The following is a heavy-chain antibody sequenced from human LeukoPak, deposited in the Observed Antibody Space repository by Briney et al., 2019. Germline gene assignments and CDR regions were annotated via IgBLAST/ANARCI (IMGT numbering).Heavy chain of an antibody. D-gene: IGHD3-10*01. CDR3: ARSYYYGSGSYYNFIAY. CDR1: GFTFSSYA. V-gene: IGHV3-30*04. Sequence: GGSLRLSCAASGFTFSSYAMHWVRQAPGKGLEWVAVISYDGSNKYYADSVKGRFTISRDNSKNTLYLQMNSLRAEDTAAYYCARSYYYGSGSYYNFIAYWGQGTLVTVSS. J-gene: IGHJ4*02. CDR2: ISYDGSNK.